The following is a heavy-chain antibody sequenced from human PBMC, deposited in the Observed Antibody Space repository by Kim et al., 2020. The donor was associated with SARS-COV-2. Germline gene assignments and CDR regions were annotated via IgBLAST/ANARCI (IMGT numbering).Heavy chain of an antibody. J-gene: IGHJ3*02. CDR1: GGSISSYY. CDR3: VRGGTSKNGFDI. CDR2: IFYTGNT. V-gene: IGHV4-59*12. Sequence: SETLSLTCTVSGGSISSYYWSWIRQPPGKELEWIGYIFYTGNTNYNPSLQSRVTISVDTSKNQFSLKLRSVTTADTAVYYCVRGGTSKNGFDIWGQGTMVTVSS. D-gene: IGHD3-16*01.